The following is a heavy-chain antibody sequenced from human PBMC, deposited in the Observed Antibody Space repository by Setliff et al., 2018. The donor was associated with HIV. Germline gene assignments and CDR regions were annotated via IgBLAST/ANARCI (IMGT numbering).Heavy chain of an antibody. CDR2: ISGSGGST. CDR3: ARDRAESYYYYYYMDV. J-gene: IGHJ6*03. V-gene: IGHV3-23*01. D-gene: IGHD2-21*01. Sequence: GGSLRLSCAASGFTFSSYAMSWVRQAPGKGLEWVSAISGSGGSTYYADSVKGRFTISRDNSRNMLYLQMNSLRAEDTAVYYCARDRAESYYYYYYMDVWGKGTTVTVSS. CDR1: GFTFSSYA.